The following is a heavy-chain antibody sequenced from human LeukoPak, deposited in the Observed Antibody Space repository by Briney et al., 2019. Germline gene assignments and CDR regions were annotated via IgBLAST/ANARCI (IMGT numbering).Heavy chain of an antibody. V-gene: IGHV3-48*03. Sequence: PGGSLRLSCAASGFTFSSYEINWVRQAPGKGLEWVSYISSSGSTIYYADSVKGRFTISRDNAKNSLYLQMNSLRAEDTAVYYCARTGRYGDYSNYYYYYGMDVWGQGTTVTVSS. CDR2: ISSSGSTI. J-gene: IGHJ6*02. CDR3: ARTGRYGDYSNYYYYYGMDV. D-gene: IGHD4-17*01. CDR1: GFTFSSYE.